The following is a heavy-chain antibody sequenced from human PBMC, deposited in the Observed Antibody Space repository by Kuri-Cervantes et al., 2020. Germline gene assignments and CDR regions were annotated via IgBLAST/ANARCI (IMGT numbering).Heavy chain of an antibody. D-gene: IGHD3-22*01. CDR3: AKADEDFYDTSGNLDY. CDR2: IKQDGSEA. J-gene: IGHJ4*02. V-gene: IGHV3-7*03. Sequence: GESLKISCAASGFTFGNYWRNWVRHTPGKGLEWVANIKQDGSEAHYVDSVKGRFTISRDISKNTLYLQLDGLRGDDTAVYYCAKADEDFYDTSGNLDYWGQGTPVTVSS. CDR1: GFTFGNYW.